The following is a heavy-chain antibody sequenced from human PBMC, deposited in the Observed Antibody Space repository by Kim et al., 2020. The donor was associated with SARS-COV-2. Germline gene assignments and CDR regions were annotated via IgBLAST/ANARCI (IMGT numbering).Heavy chain of an antibody. Sequence: ASVKVSCKASGYTFTSYGISWVRQAPGQGLEWMGWISAYNGNTNYAQKLQGRVTMTTDTSTSTAYMELRSLRSDDTAVYYCARVVTYYDSSGWLDYWGQGTLVTVSS. CDR3: ARVVTYYDSSGWLDY. J-gene: IGHJ4*02. V-gene: IGHV1-18*04. CDR1: GYTFTSYG. D-gene: IGHD3-22*01. CDR2: ISAYNGNT.